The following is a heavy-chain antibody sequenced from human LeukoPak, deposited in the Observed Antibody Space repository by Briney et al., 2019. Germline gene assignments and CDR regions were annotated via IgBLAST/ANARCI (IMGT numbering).Heavy chain of an antibody. CDR1: GFTFSSYA. CDR2: INHSGST. CDR3: ARAGSRYSSGWYVY. V-gene: IGHV4-34*01. J-gene: IGHJ4*02. Sequence: GSLRLSCAASGFTFSSYAMSWIRQPPGKGLEWIGEINHSGSTNYNPSLKSRVTISVDTSKNQFSLKLSSVTAADTAVYYCARAGSRYSSGWYVYWGQGTLVTVSS. D-gene: IGHD6-19*01.